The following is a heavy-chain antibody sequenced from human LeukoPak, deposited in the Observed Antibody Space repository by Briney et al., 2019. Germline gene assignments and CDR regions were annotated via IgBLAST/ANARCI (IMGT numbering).Heavy chain of an antibody. CDR1: GYSFTSYW. D-gene: IGHD3-10*01. CDR3: ARFGAMVRGVISEFDY. J-gene: IGHJ4*02. Sequence: GESLKISCKGSGYSFTSYWIGWVRQMPGKGLEWMVIIYPGDSDTRYSPSFQGQVTISADKSISTAYLQWSSLKASDTAMYYCARFGAMVRGVISEFDYWGQGTLVTVSS. V-gene: IGHV5-51*01. CDR2: IYPGDSDT.